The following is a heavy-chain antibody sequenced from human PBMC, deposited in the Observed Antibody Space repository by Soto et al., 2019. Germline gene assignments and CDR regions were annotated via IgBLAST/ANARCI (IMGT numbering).Heavy chain of an antibody. Sequence: EVQLLESGGGLVQPGGSLRLSCAASGFTFSSYAMSWVRQAPGKGLEWVSALSGSGGSTYYADSVKGRFTISRDNSKNTLYLQMNSLRGEDTAVYYCAILGYCSGGSCYCYAFDIWGQGTMVTVSS. J-gene: IGHJ3*02. V-gene: IGHV3-23*01. CDR3: AILGYCSGGSCYCYAFDI. CDR2: LSGSGGST. CDR1: GFTFSSYA. D-gene: IGHD2-15*01.